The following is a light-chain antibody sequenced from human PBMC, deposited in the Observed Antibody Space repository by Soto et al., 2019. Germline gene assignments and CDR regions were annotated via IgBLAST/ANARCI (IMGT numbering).Light chain of an antibody. CDR1: QSISTY. V-gene: IGKV1-39*01. CDR3: QHTYTTPIT. CDR2: HSS. Sequence: DIQMTQSPSSLSASVGDRVTITCRASQSISTYLNWYQQKPGKAPKLLIYHSSTLQSGVPSRFSGSGYGTDFTLTISSLQPEDFATYYCQHTYTTPITFGQGTRLEIK. J-gene: IGKJ5*01.